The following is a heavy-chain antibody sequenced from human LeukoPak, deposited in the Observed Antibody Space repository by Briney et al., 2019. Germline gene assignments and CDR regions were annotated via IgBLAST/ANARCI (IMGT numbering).Heavy chain of an antibody. CDR2: IYYSGST. D-gene: IGHD4-23*01. Sequence: SETLSLTCTVSGGSISSYYWSWIRQPPGKGLEWIGYIYYSGSTNYNPSLKSRVTISVDTSKNQFSLKLSSVTAADTAVYYCARQHGNSYFDYWSQGTLVTVS. CDR3: ARQHGNSYFDY. CDR1: GGSISSYY. V-gene: IGHV4-59*01. J-gene: IGHJ4*02.